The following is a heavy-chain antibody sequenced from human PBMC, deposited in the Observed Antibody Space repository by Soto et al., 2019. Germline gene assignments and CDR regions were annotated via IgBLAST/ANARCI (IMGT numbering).Heavy chain of an antibody. CDR2: IYYTGTT. Sequence: SETLSLTCTVSGGSISSGDYYWGWIRQSPGKGLEWIGAIYYTGTTYYNPPLQSRATISVDTSKNQFSLKMSSVTAADTAVYFCARQAGAFGYYMDVWGKGPTVTVSS. J-gene: IGHJ6*03. CDR1: GGSISSGDYY. CDR3: ARQAGAFGYYMDV. D-gene: IGHD3-16*01. V-gene: IGHV4-39*01.